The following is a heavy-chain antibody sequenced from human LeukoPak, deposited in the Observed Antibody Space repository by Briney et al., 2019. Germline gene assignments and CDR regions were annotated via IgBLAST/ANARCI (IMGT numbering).Heavy chain of an antibody. CDR1: GFTFSNFP. CDR3: ATMAPGYYHSSGYYF. CDR2: ISDNDEIR. V-gene: IGHV3-23*01. J-gene: IGHJ4*02. D-gene: IGHD3-22*01. Sequence: PGGSLRLSCAASGFTFSNFPMSWVRQAPGKGLEWVSSISDNDEIRNYADSVKGRFTISRDNSKNALHLQMNSLRAEDTAVYYCATMAPGYYHSSGYYFWGQGTLVTVSS.